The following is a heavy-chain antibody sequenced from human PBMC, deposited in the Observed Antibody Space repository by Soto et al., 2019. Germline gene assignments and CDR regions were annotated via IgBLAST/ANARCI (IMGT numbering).Heavy chain of an antibody. CDR2: MWYDGTNK. Sequence: PGGSLRLSCAASGFTFRIYIMHWGRQSPGKGLEWVAVMWYDGTNKYYGESVKGRFTISRDNSENTLYLQMNSLRVEDTAVYYCARDATFGTKGGSFDIWGHGTLVTVSS. J-gene: IGHJ3*02. D-gene: IGHD3-16*01. CDR1: GFTFRIYI. CDR3: ARDATFGTKGGSFDI. V-gene: IGHV3-33*01.